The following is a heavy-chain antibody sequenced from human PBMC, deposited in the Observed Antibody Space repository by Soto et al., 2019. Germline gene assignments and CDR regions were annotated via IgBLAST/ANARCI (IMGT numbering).Heavy chain of an antibody. Sequence: SETLSLTCSVSGGSINSSSYFWGWVRQPPGKWLEWIGSIYYSGSTYYNPSLRSRVTISVDTSKNQFSLKLSSVTAADTAVFYCARHYSSGSRNWFDPWGQGTLVTFYS. CDR3: ARHYSSGSRNWFDP. CDR2: IYYSGST. V-gene: IGHV4-39*01. CDR1: GGSINSSSYF. D-gene: IGHD6-19*01. J-gene: IGHJ5*02.